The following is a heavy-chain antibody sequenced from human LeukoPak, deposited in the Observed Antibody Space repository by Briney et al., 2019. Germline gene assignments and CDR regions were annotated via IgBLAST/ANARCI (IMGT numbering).Heavy chain of an antibody. J-gene: IGHJ6*03. Sequence: SETLSLTCTVSGGSISSYYWSWIRQPPGKGLEWIGYIYYSGSTNYNPSLKSRVTISVDTSKNQFSLKLSSVTAADTAVYYCARGYFDWLRTNYYYMDVWGKGTTVTISS. D-gene: IGHD3-9*01. CDR1: GGSISSYY. CDR2: IYYSGST. CDR3: ARGYFDWLRTNYYYMDV. V-gene: IGHV4-59*01.